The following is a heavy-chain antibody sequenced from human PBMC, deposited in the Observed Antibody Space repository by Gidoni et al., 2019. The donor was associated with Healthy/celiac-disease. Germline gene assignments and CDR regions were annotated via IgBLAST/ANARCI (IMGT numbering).Heavy chain of an antibody. V-gene: IGHV3-48*02. CDR1: GFTFRSYS. CDR3: AREWGYSGSYCADY. CDR2: ISSSSSTI. J-gene: IGHJ4*02. D-gene: IGHD1-26*01. Sequence: EVQLVESGGGLVQPGGSLRLSCAASGFTFRSYSMHWVRQAPGKGLEWVAYISSSSSTIYYADSVKGRFTISRDNAKNSLYLQMNSLRDEDTAVYYCAREWGYSGSYCADYWGQGTLVTVSS.